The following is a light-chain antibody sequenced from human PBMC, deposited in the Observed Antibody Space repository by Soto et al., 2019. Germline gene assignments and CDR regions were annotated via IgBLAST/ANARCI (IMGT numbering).Light chain of an antibody. CDR3: LQVKNFPRT. V-gene: IGKV1-12*01. CDR1: QDINNR. Sequence: EIQMTQAPSSVSASVGDRVTITCRASQDINNRVAWFQQRPGRVPKYLPQAAYILQSGFPSRFSATGSGTDLTLTIDLLQSEDFASYYCLQVKNFPRTFGQGTKLEIK. CDR2: AAY. J-gene: IGKJ1*01.